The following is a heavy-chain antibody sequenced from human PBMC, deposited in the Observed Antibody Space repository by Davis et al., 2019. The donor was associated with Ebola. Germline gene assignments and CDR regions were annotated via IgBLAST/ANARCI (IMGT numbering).Heavy chain of an antibody. CDR1: GYTFTGYY. D-gene: IGHD3-3*01. J-gene: IGHJ4*02. CDR3: AREGVLRFLEWLSPTQYYFDY. CDR2: IIPIFGTA. Sequence: SVKVSCKASGYTFTGYYMHWVRQAPGQGLEWMGGIIPIFGTANYAQKFQGRVTITADESTSTAYMELSSLRSEDTAVYYCAREGVLRFLEWLSPTQYYFDYWGQGTLVTVSS. V-gene: IGHV1-69*13.